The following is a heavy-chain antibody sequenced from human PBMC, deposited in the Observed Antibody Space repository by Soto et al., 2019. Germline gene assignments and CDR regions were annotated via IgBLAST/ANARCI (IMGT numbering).Heavy chain of an antibody. CDR1: GGTFSSYT. CDR2: IIPILGIA. CDR3: ARSDIDYSNYGFDY. Sequence: SVKVSCKASGGTFSSYTISWVRQAPGQGLEWMGRIIPILGIANYAQKFQGRVTITADKSTSTAYMELSSLRSEDTAVYYCARSDIDYSNYGFDYWGQGTLVTVSS. D-gene: IGHD4-4*01. J-gene: IGHJ4*02. V-gene: IGHV1-69*02.